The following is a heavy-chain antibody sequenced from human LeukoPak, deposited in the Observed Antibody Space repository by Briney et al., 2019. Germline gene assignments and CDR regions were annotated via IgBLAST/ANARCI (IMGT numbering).Heavy chain of an antibody. CDR1: GFTFSTYG. Sequence: GGSLRLSCAASGFTFSTYGMSWVRQAPGKGLEWVSVIYSGGSTYYAESVKGRFTISRDNSKNTLYLQMNSLRAEDTAVYYCARAPGDYDNSAGSNDAFDLWGQGTMVTVSS. CDR3: ARAPGDYDNSAGSNDAFDL. J-gene: IGHJ3*01. D-gene: IGHD3-22*01. V-gene: IGHV3-53*01. CDR2: IYSGGST.